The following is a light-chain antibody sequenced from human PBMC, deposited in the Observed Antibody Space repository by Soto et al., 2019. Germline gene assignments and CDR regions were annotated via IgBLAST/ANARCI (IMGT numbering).Light chain of an antibody. V-gene: IGLV2-18*02. Sequence: QSALTQPPSVSGSPGQSVTISCTGTSSDVGSYNRVSWYQQTPGTAPKLMIYEVSDRPSGIPDRFSGSKSGNTASLTISGLQAEDEADYYCSAYTSSSTVLFGGGTKLPVL. CDR1: SSDVGSYNR. J-gene: IGLJ2*01. CDR2: EVS. CDR3: SAYTSSSTVL.